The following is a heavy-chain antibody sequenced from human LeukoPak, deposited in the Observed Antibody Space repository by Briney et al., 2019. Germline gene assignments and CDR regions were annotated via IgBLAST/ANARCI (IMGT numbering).Heavy chain of an antibody. Sequence: GRSLRLSCAASGVTFSSYAMHWVRQAPGKGLEWVAVISYNGSNKYYADSVKGRFTISRDNPKNTLYLQMNSLRAEDTAVYYCARVPHYSNYNYDDHTIFDYWGQGTLVTVSS. CDR3: ARVPHYSNYNYDDHTIFDY. D-gene: IGHD4-11*01. J-gene: IGHJ4*02. V-gene: IGHV3-30-3*01. CDR1: GVTFSSYA. CDR2: ISYNGSNK.